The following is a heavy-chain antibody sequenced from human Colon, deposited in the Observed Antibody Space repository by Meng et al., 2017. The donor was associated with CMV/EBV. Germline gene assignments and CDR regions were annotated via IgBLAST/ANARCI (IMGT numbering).Heavy chain of an antibody. CDR3: ARAKTLEALFYGMDV. J-gene: IGHJ6*02. V-gene: IGHV1-18*01. CDR1: GFTFGDYL. Sequence: GGSLRLSCLGSGFTFGDYLISWVRQAPGQGLEWMGWISAYNGNTNYAQKLQGRVTMTTDTSTSTAYMELRSLRSDDTAVYYCARAKTLEALFYGMDVWGQGTTVTVSS. D-gene: IGHD6-6*01. CDR2: ISAYNGNT.